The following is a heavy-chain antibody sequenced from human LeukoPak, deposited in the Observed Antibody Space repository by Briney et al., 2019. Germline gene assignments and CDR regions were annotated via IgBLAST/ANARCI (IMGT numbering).Heavy chain of an antibody. CDR1: GGTFSSYA. Sequence: SVKVSCKASGGTFSSYAISWVRQAPGQGLEWMGGIIPIFGTANYAQKFQGRVTITADESTSTAYMELSSLRSEDTAVYYCARAPLGGQTAFDIWGQGTMVTVSS. V-gene: IGHV1-69*13. CDR2: IIPIFGTA. J-gene: IGHJ3*02. CDR3: ARAPLGGQTAFDI. D-gene: IGHD2-15*01.